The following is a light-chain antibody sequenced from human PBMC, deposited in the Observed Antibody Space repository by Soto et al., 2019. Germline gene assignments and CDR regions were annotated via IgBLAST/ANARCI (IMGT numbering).Light chain of an antibody. CDR1: QRVSSGY. CDR3: QQYGSSLIT. CDR2: GAS. Sequence: EIVLTQSPGTLSLSPGERATLSCRASQRVSSGYLGWYQQKPGQAPRLLIYGASSRATGIPDRFSGSGSGTDFTLTISSLQSVDFAVYYCQQYGSSLITFGQGTRLEIK. J-gene: IGKJ5*01. V-gene: IGKV3-20*01.